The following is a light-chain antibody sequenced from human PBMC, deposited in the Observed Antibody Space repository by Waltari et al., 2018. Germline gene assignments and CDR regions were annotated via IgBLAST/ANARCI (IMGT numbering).Light chain of an antibody. Sequence: DIVMTQSPLSLPVTPGEPASISCRSSQSLLHSNGYNYLDWYLQKPGQSRQLLSYLGSNRASGVPDRFSGSGSGTDFTLKISRVEAEDVGVYYCMQALQTPLTFGGGTKVEIK. CDR1: QSLLHSNGYNY. CDR2: LGS. CDR3: MQALQTPLT. V-gene: IGKV2-28*01. J-gene: IGKJ4*01.